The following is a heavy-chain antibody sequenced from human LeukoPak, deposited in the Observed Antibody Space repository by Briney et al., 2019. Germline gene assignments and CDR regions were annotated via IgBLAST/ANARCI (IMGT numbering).Heavy chain of an antibody. CDR3: AKPVPYYYDSSGYYRASAFDI. CDR2: ISYDGSNK. D-gene: IGHD3-22*01. Sequence: GGSLRLSCAASRFTFSSYTMHWVRQAPGKGLEWVAVISYDGSNKYYADSVKGRFTISRDNSKNTLYLQMNSLRAEDTAVYYCAKPVPYYYDSSGYYRASAFDIWGQGTMVTVSS. V-gene: IGHV3-30-3*02. CDR1: RFTFSSYT. J-gene: IGHJ3*02.